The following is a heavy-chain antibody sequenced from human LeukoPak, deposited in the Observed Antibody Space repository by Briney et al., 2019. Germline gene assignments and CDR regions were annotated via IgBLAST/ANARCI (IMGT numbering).Heavy chain of an antibody. D-gene: IGHD3-10*01. Sequence: SETLSLTCAVYGGSFSGYYWSWIRQPPGKGLEWIGEINHSGSTNYNPSLKSRVTISVDTSKNQFSLKLSSVTAADTAVYYCARRHYYGSGSYPNWGQGTLVTVSS. CDR2: INHSGST. J-gene: IGHJ4*02. CDR1: GGSFSGYY. CDR3: ARRHYYGSGSYPN. V-gene: IGHV4-34*01.